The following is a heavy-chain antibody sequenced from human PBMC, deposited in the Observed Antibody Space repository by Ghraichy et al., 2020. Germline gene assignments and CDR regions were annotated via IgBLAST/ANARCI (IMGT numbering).Heavy chain of an antibody. Sequence: SETLSLTCTVSGGSISSYYWSWIRQPPGKGLEWIGYIYYSGSTNYNPSLKSRVTISVDTSKNQFSLKLSSVTAADTAVYYCARSSSPVLLFDYWGQGTLVTVSS. D-gene: IGHD2/OR15-2a*01. CDR1: GGSISSYY. J-gene: IGHJ4*02. V-gene: IGHV4-59*08. CDR2: IYYSGST. CDR3: ARSSSPVLLFDY.